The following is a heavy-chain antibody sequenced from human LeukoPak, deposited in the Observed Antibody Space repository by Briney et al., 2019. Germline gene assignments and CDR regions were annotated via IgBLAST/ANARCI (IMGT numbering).Heavy chain of an antibody. D-gene: IGHD6-19*01. CDR1: GYSSTSSW. V-gene: IGHV5-51*01. Sequence: GESLKISCQGSGYSSTSSWIGWVRQMPGKGLDWMGIIYLGDSETRYSPSFQGQVTISADKSINTAYLQWSSLKASDTAMYYCARHSSYTSGWPLDYWGQGTLVIVSS. CDR3: ARHSSYTSGWPLDY. CDR2: IYLGDSET. J-gene: IGHJ4*02.